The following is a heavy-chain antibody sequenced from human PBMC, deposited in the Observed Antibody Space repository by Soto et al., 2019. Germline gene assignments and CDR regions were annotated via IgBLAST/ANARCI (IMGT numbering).Heavy chain of an antibody. Sequence: ASVKVSCKASGYTFTSYDINWVRQATGQGLEWMGWMNPNSGNTGYAQKLQGRVTMTRNTSISTAYMELSSLRSEDTAVYYCARLSAAGLYYYYYYYMDVWGKGTTVTVSS. J-gene: IGHJ6*03. V-gene: IGHV1-8*01. CDR2: MNPNSGNT. D-gene: IGHD6-13*01. CDR3: ARLSAAGLYYYYYYYMDV. CDR1: GYTFTSYD.